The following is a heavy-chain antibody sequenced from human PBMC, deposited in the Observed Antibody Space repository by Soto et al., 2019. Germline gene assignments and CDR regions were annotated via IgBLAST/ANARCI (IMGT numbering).Heavy chain of an antibody. Sequence: GGSRRLCCAASGIIVSMAGINRERKAKGEGLEWVGRIKSKADGGTTDYAAPVKGRFPISRDDSKNILYLQMNSLKIEDTAVYYCTSDSYSTMIIFRFDYWGHGTLVTVSS. D-gene: IGHD3-22*01. CDR2: IKSKADGGTT. CDR3: TSDSYSTMIIFRFDY. V-gene: IGHV3-15*07. J-gene: IGHJ4*01. CDR1: GIIVSMAG.